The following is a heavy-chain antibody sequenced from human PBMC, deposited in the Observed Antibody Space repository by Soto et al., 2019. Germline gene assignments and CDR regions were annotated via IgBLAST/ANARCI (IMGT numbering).Heavy chain of an antibody. V-gene: IGHV3-23*01. CDR1: GFTFSSYA. CDR2: ISGSGGST. J-gene: IGHJ4*02. D-gene: IGHD3-22*01. Sequence: EVQLLESGGGLVQPGGSLRLSCAASGFTFSSYAMSWVRQAPGKGLEWVSAISGSGGSTYYADSVKGRFTISRDNSKNTLYLQMNSLRAEATAVYYCAKESEGWRYYYDSSGYFDYGGQGTLVTVSS. CDR3: AKESEGWRYYYDSSGYFDY.